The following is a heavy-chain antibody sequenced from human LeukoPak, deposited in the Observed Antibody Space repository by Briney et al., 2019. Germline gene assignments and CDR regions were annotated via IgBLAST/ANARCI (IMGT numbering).Heavy chain of an antibody. CDR2: IYTSGST. Sequence: PSETLSLTCTVSGGSISSGSYYWNWIRQPAGKGLEWIGRIYTSGSTNYNPSLKSRVTISIDTSKNQVSLKLSSVTAADTAVYYCAREDRYCSGGSCYSWGQGTLVTVSS. V-gene: IGHV4-61*02. CDR3: AREDRYCSGGSCYS. CDR1: GGSISSGSYY. D-gene: IGHD2-15*01. J-gene: IGHJ4*02.